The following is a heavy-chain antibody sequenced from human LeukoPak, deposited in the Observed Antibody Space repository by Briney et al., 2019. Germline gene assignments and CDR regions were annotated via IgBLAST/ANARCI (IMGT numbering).Heavy chain of an antibody. CDR1: GGSISSYY. CDR3: ARGRYSTDFDY. CDR2: IYYSGST. Sequence: SETLSLTCTVSGGSISSYYWSWIRQPPGKGLEWIGYIYYSGSTNYNPSLKSRVTISVDMSKNQFSLKLSSVTAADTAVYYCARGRYSTDFDYWGRGTLVTVSS. V-gene: IGHV4-59*01. D-gene: IGHD5-18*01. J-gene: IGHJ4*02.